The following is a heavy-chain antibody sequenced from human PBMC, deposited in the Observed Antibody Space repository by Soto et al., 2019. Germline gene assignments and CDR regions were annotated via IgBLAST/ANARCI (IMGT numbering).Heavy chain of an antibody. V-gene: IGHV3-11*01. CDR2: ISSSGNTI. CDR1: LFTFSDYY. J-gene: IGHJ4*02. CDR3: ARVTHYFEY. Sequence: PVWSLRLSCSSSLFTFSDYYMSLILQAPVKGLEWVSYISSSGNTIHYADSVKGRFTISRDNAKNSLFLQMNSLRVEDTAVYYCARVTHYFEYWGQGALVTVSS.